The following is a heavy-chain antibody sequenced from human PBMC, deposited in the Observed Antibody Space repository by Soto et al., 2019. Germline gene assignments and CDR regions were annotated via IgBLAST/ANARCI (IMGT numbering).Heavy chain of an antibody. Sequence: QVQLVQSGAEVKKPGASVKVSCKASGYTFTSYYMHWVRQAPGQGLECMGIINPSGGSTSYAQKFEGRVTMTRDTSTSTVYMELSSLRSEDTAVYYCAKGGGYVGWFDPWGQGTLVTVSS. CDR3: AKGGGYVGWFDP. J-gene: IGHJ5*02. CDR1: GYTFTSYY. D-gene: IGHD5-12*01. V-gene: IGHV1-46*01. CDR2: INPSGGST.